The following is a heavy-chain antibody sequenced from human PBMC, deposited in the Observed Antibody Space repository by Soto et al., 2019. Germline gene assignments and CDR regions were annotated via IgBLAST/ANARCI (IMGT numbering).Heavy chain of an antibody. J-gene: IGHJ4*02. Sequence: GSVKVSCKASGYTFTSYGISWVRQAPGQGLEWMGWISAYNGNTNYAQKLQGRVTMTTDTSTSTAYMELRSLRSDDTAVYYCARGPIYSSGWYRKPIYFDYRGQGTLVTLSS. CDR2: ISAYNGNT. CDR1: GYTFTSYG. D-gene: IGHD6-19*01. CDR3: ARGPIYSSGWYRKPIYFDY. V-gene: IGHV1-18*04.